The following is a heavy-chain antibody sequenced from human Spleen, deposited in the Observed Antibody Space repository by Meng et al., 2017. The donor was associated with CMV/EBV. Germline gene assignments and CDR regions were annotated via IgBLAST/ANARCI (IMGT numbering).Heavy chain of an antibody. J-gene: IGHJ4*02. CDR1: GFNFSTYG. CDR3: AKDKRLEWLLPFDY. V-gene: IGHV3-30*02. Sequence: GGPLRLSCVASGFNFSTYGMHWVRQAPGKGLEWVAFIRFEGDFKYYADSVKCRFTVSRDNSKNTLYLQMNSLRTEDTAVYYCAKDKRLEWLLPFDYWGQGTLVTVSS. CDR2: IRFEGDFK. D-gene: IGHD3-3*01.